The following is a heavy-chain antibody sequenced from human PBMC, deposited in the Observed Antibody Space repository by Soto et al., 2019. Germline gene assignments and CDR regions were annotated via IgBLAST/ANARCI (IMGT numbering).Heavy chain of an antibody. CDR2: TSSGGTTI. CDR1: GFTFSDYD. CDR3: ARAPQAIAVDLPLYYGVDV. V-gene: IGHV3-11*01. J-gene: IGHJ6*02. D-gene: IGHD6-19*01. Sequence: QVQLVESGGDLAKPGGSLRLSCVGSGFTFSDYDMGWIRQAPGKGLEWVSYTSSGGTTIYYVDSVKGRFTLSRDNAKNSLYVQKDSRRVEDTAVYYCARAPQAIAVDLPLYYGVDVWGQGTTVTVSS.